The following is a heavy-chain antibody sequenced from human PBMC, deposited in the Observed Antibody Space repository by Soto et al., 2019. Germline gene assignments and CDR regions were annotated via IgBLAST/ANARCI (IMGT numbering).Heavy chain of an antibody. J-gene: IGHJ5*02. D-gene: IGHD3-16*01. CDR3: TRRSFRGPLGWFER. Sequence: SENPSLTCFVSGDSIDIYYWSWIRQVPGKGLEWIGDIHRSVPRYNPSLKNRVTISFNTSAKEFHLKLTSVTAADTAVYYCTRRSFRGPLGWFERWGKGTPVTLSA. CDR2: IHRSVP. CDR1: GDSIDIYY. V-gene: IGHV4-59*01.